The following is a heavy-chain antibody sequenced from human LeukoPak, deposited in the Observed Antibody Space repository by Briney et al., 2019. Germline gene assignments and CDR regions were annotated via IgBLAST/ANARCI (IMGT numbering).Heavy chain of an antibody. V-gene: IGHV3-53*01. CDR3: ARDPDYYDSSVDY. CDR1: GFTVSSNY. J-gene: IGHJ4*02. CDR2: IYSGGST. Sequence: GGSLRLSCAASGFTVSSNYMSWVRQAPGKGLEWVSVIYSGGSTYYADSVKGRFTISRGNSKNTLYLQMNSLRAEDTAVYYCARDPDYYDSSVDYWGQGTLVTVSS. D-gene: IGHD3-22*01.